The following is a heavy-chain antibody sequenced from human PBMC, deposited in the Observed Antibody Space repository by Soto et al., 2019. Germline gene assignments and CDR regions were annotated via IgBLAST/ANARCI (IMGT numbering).Heavy chain of an antibody. J-gene: IGHJ4*02. V-gene: IGHV1-3*01. CDR1: GYTFTSYA. CDR2: INAGNGNT. CDR3: AREIGDIVVVVAATGYFDY. Sequence: ASVKVSCKASGYTFTSYAMHWVRQAPGQRLEWMGWINAGNGNTKYSQKFQGRVTITRDTSASTAYMELSSLRSEDTAVYYRAREIGDIVVVVAATGYFDYWGQGILVTVSS. D-gene: IGHD2-15*01.